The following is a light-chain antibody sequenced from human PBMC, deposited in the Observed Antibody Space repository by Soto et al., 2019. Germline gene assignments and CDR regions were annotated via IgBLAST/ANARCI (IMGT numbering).Light chain of an antibody. Sequence: EIVLTQSPGTLSLSPGERATLSCRASQSVNNVYLAWYQQKPGQAPRLLIYDVSSRATGIPDRFSGSGSGTDFTLTISRLEPEDFAVYYCQQYGTSPRTFGQGAKLEIK. V-gene: IGKV3-20*01. CDR1: QSVNNVY. CDR3: QQYGTSPRT. CDR2: DVS. J-gene: IGKJ2*01.